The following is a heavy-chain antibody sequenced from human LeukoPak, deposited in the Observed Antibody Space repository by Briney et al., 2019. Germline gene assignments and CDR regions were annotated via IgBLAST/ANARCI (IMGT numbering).Heavy chain of an antibody. J-gene: IGHJ4*02. CDR2: IYYNGNT. CDR1: GGSMTSGDFY. Sequence: PSQTLSLTCTVSGGSMTSGDFYWSWVRQPPGKGLEWIGYIYYNGNTYYNPSLTSRVTISRDTSKKHFSLNLTSVTAADTAVYYCARQGHYYGSGSYGFDYWGQGILVTASS. V-gene: IGHV4-30-4*01. CDR3: ARQGHYYGSGSYGFDY. D-gene: IGHD3-10*01.